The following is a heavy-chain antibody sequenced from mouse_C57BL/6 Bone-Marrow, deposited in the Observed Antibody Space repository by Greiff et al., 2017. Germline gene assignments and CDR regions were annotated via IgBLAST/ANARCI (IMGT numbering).Heavy chain of an antibody. D-gene: IGHD1-1*01. J-gene: IGHJ3*01. CDR1: GYTFTDYG. CDR3: TRWGSTIVATSEAGFAY. Sequence: QVQLQQSGAVLVRPGASVTMSCKASGYTFTDYGMHWVKQTPVHGLEWIGAIDPETGGTAYNQKFKGKAILTAAKSSSTAYMELRSLTSEDSAVYYCTRWGSTIVATSEAGFAYWGQGTLVTVSA. CDR2: IDPETGGT. V-gene: IGHV1-15*01.